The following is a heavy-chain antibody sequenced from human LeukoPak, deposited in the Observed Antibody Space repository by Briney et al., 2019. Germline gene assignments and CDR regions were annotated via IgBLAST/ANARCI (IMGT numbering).Heavy chain of an antibody. Sequence: GGSLRLSCAASGFTFSSYAMSWVRQAPGKGLEWVSTISISGGSTYYADSVKGRFTISRDNSKNTLYLQMSSLRAEDTAMYFCARGGVNPVDHWGQGTLVTVSS. CDR1: GFTFSSYA. CDR2: ISISGGST. D-gene: IGHD1-14*01. CDR3: ARGGVNPVDH. J-gene: IGHJ4*02. V-gene: IGHV3-23*01.